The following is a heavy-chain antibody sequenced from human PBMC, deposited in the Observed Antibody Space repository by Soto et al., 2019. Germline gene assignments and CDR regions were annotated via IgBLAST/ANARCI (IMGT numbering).Heavy chain of an antibody. V-gene: IGHV4-31*03. CDR1: GGSVSSGAYY. Sequence: SEALSLTCTVSGGSVSSGAYYWTWIRQRPGKGLEWIGYIYYSGSTYYSPSLKSRLSISLDTSKNQFFLRLSSVTAADTAMYYCARARLRAVYAFDIWGQGTMVTVSS. CDR3: ARARLRAVYAFDI. J-gene: IGHJ3*02. D-gene: IGHD5-12*01. CDR2: IYYSGST.